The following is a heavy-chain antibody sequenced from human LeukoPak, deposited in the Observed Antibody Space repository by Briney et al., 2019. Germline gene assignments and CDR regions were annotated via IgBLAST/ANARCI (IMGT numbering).Heavy chain of an antibody. V-gene: IGHV3-23*01. CDR3: ALSFAGIQLWLHPFDY. Sequence: PPGGSLRLSCAASGFTFSSYAMSWVRQAPGKGLEWVSAISGSGGSTYYADSVKGRFTISRDSSKNTLYLQMNSLRAEDTAVYYCALSFAGIQLWLHPFDYWGQGTLVTVSS. CDR2: ISGSGGST. D-gene: IGHD5-18*01. J-gene: IGHJ4*02. CDR1: GFTFSSYA.